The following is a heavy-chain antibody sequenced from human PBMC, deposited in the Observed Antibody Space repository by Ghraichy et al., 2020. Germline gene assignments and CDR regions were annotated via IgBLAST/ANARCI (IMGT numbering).Heavy chain of an antibody. CDR1: GFLFNYAW. D-gene: IGHD3-10*01. V-gene: IGHV3-15*01. Sequence: VGSLRLSCAASGFLFNYAWMTWVRQAPGKGLEWVGRIRSTPDGGTTDYADPVKGRFTISRDDSKNTVYLDMSSLKIDDTAVYYCTTSGGFGDLSKSWGQGTMVTVSS. CDR2: IRSTPDGGTT. J-gene: IGHJ4*02. CDR3: TTSGGFGDLSKS.